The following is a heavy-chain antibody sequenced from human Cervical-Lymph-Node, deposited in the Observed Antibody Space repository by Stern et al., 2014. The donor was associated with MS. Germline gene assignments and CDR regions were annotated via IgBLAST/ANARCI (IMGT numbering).Heavy chain of an antibody. CDR3: ARGGSGWTHWYFDL. D-gene: IGHD6-19*01. J-gene: IGHJ2*01. CDR2: MNPNSGNT. CDR1: AHTFTTYD. V-gene: IGHV1-8*01. Sequence: QVQLVESGAEVRKPGASVKVSCKASAHTFTTYDINWVRQAPGQGLEWMGWMNPNSGNTGYAQKFQGRVTMTRNISISTVYMELSSLRSEDTAVYYCARGGSGWTHWYFDLWGRGTLVTVSS.